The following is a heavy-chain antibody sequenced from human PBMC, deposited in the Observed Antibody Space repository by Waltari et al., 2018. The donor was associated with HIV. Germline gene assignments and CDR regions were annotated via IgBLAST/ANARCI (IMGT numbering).Heavy chain of an antibody. V-gene: IGHV3-15*01. CDR1: GLTFNDAW. J-gene: IGHJ3*01. CDR3: ATDAQGRALHRAFDV. Sequence: EVVLVQSGGGLVKRGGSLRLSCVASGLTFNDAWMSWVRQPPGKGLEWVGRIRSKIDDGRADYAAPVRGRFTISRDDSKNMLYLQMNALKTEDTAVYYCATDAQGRALHRAFDVWGQGTLVTVSS. CDR2: IRSKIDDGRA. D-gene: IGHD4-4*01.